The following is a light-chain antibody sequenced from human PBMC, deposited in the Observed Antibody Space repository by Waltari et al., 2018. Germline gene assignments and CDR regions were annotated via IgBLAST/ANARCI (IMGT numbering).Light chain of an antibody. J-gene: IGLJ3*02. V-gene: IGLV1-44*01. CDR3: SSWDDSLNGPA. CDR2: NTN. Sequence: QSVLTQPPSASGTPGQRVTISCSGSRSNIGNNSVNWYQQLPRTAPKLLMYNTNRRPSGGPDRLPGCRFGTSASLAISGLQSDDEADYSCSSWDDSLNGPAFGGGTKVTVL. CDR1: RSNIGNNS.